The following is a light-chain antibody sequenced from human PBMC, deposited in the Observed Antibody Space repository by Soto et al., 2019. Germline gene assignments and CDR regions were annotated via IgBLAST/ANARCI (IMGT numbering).Light chain of an antibody. V-gene: IGKV1-27*01. CDR1: QDISVY. CDR3: QKFNTASLT. CDR2: SAS. J-gene: IGKJ5*01. Sequence: DIQMTQSPSSLSASVGDRVTITCRASQDISVYLAWYQQKPWKVPKLLIYSASTLQSGVPSRFSGSGSGTDFTLTISSLQPEDDATYYCQKFNTASLTCGQGTRLEI.